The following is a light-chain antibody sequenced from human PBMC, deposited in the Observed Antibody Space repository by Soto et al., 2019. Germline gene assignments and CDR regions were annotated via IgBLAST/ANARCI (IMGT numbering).Light chain of an antibody. CDR1: QSISSY. Sequence: DIQMTQSPSSLSASVGDRVTITCRASQSISSYLNWYQQKPGKAPKVLIYGASSLQSGVPSRFSGSGSGTDFTLTISSLQPEDFATYHCQQSYSIPYTFGQGTNLEIK. CDR3: QQSYSIPYT. J-gene: IGKJ2*01. V-gene: IGKV1-39*01. CDR2: GAS.